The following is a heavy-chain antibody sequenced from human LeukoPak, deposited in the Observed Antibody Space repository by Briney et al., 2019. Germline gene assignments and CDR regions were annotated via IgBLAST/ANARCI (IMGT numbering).Heavy chain of an antibody. CDR1: GYTFTGYY. V-gene: IGHV1-2*06. CDR2: INPNSGGT. Sequence: ASVKVSCKASGYTFTGYYMHWVRQAPGQGLEWMGRINPNSGGTNYAQKFQGRVTMTRDTSISTAYMELSRLTSDDTAVYYCARVGGYTYYYDSSGYNNYWGQGTLVTVSS. CDR3: ARVGGYTYYYDSSGYNNY. D-gene: IGHD3-22*01. J-gene: IGHJ4*02.